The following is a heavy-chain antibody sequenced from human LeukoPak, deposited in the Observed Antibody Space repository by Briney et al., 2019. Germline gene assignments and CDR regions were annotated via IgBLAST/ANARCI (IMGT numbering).Heavy chain of an antibody. V-gene: IGHV1-18*01. D-gene: IGHD2-2*01. CDR1: GYPFTRYG. CDR2: INPDNGNT. J-gene: IGHJ4*02. CDR3: ATYYCSTTSCYPYFFDY. Sequence: ASVKVSCKASGYPFTRYGISWVRQAPGQGLEWMGWINPDNGNTKYAQKFQGRVTMTTDTSTSTAHMELRSLRCDDTAVYYCATYYCSTTSCYPYFFDYWGQGTLVTVSS.